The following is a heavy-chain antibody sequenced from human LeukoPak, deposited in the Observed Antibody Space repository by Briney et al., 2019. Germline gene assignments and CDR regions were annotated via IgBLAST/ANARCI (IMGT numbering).Heavy chain of an antibody. J-gene: IGHJ4*02. CDR2: LYSDGNT. Sequence: PGGSLRLSSAADGFTVITNDMTWVRQAPRDGRGWVSVLYSDGNTKYADSVQGRFTISTDTSKNTLYLEMNSLSPDDTAVYYCARGVEPLAANTLAYWGQGTLVTASS. CDR3: ARGVEPLAANTLAY. V-gene: IGHV3-53*05. D-gene: IGHD1-14*01. CDR1: GFTVITND.